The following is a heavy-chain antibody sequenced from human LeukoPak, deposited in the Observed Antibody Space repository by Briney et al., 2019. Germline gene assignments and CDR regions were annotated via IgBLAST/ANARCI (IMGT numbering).Heavy chain of an antibody. CDR3: ASDQRYAFDH. CDR2: IRTSAEGANKA. Sequence: GGSLRLSCAASGFSFTDYPMNWVRQAPGKGLEWVSNIRTSAEGANKASYADSVKGRVTISRDNAKNTLYLHMNSLRDDDTAVYCCASDQRYAFDHWGQGTLVTVSS. D-gene: IGHD2-2*01. J-gene: IGHJ4*02. CDR1: GFSFTDYP. V-gene: IGHV3-48*02.